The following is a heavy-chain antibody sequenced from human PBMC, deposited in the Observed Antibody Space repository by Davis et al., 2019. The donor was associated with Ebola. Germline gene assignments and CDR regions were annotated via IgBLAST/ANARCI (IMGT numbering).Heavy chain of an antibody. D-gene: IGHD1-1*01. V-gene: IGHV1-18*01. Sequence: ASVKVSCKASGYTFTNYGISWVRQAPGQGLEWMGWISAYNFNTKYAQKIQDRVTMNIDPYTNMAYMELRSLRYDDTAFYFCARDNLQLERAIDYWGQGTLVTVSS. CDR3: ARDNLQLERAIDY. J-gene: IGHJ4*02. CDR1: GYTFTNYG. CDR2: ISAYNFNT.